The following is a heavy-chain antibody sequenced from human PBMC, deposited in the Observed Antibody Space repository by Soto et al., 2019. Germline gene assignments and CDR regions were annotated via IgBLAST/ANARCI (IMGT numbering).Heavy chain of an antibody. CDR3: ARARYFDWLSQYYFDY. CDR1: GGSISSYY. CDR2: ISYSGSI. J-gene: IGHJ4*02. D-gene: IGHD3-9*01. Sequence: SETLSLTCTVSGGSISSYYWSWIRKPPGKGLEWIGYISYSGSINYNPSLKSRVTVSLDTSKNQFSLKLSSVTAADTAVAYCARARYFDWLSQYYFDYWGQGMLVTVSS. V-gene: IGHV4-59*01.